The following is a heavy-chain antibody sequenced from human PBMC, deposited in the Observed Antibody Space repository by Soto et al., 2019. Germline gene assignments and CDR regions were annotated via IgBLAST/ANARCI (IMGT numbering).Heavy chain of an antibody. D-gene: IGHD1-26*01. CDR3: ARGSGSHDY. V-gene: IGHV3-7*04. J-gene: IGHJ4*02. CDR2: IKHDGSEK. Sequence: GDSLKISCQTSGYTFTNYWIGWVRQAPGKGLEWVANIKHDGSEKYYVDSVKGRFTISRDNAKNSLYLEINSLRAEDTAVFYCARGSGSHDYWGQGTLVTVSS. CDR1: GYTFTNYW.